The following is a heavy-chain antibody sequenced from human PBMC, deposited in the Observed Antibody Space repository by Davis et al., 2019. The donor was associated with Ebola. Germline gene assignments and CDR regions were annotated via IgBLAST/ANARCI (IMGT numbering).Heavy chain of an antibody. Sequence: SVKVSCKASGYTFTSYAISWVRQAPGQGLEWMGGIIPILGIANYAQKFQGRVTITADESTSTAYMELSSLRSEDTAVYYCARDCSSTSCYPELSGFDPWGQGTLVTVSS. CDR3: ARDCSSTSCYPELSGFDP. CDR1: GYTFTSYA. CDR2: IIPILGIA. J-gene: IGHJ5*02. V-gene: IGHV1-69*10. D-gene: IGHD2-2*01.